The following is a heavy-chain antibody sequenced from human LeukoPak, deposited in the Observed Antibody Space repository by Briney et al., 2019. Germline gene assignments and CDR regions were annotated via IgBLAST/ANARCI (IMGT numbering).Heavy chain of an antibody. V-gene: IGHV3-30-3*01. J-gene: IGHJ4*02. CDR2: ISYAVNIK. D-gene: IGHD3-10*01. CDR1: GFDFHNYV. CDR3: VREGYYESGSSPTFYFDY. Sequence: GGTLRLSCAASGFDFHNYVIHWVRQAPGKGLEWVAVISYAVNIKYYADSVKGRFTISRDSSSKTVFLQMNSLRTEDTAVYYCVREGYYESGSSPTFYFDYWGQGTLVTVSS.